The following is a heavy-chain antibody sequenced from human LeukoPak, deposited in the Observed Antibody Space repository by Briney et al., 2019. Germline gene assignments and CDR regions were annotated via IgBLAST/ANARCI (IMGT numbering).Heavy chain of an antibody. Sequence: GGSLRLSYAASGFTFSSYWMHWVRQAPGKGLVWVSRIKSDGSSTSYADSVRGRFTISRDNAKNTLYLQMNSLRAEDTAVYYCASQTVVGATDYWGQGTLVTVSS. V-gene: IGHV3-74*01. CDR3: ASQTVVGATDY. CDR2: IKSDGSST. CDR1: GFTFSSYW. J-gene: IGHJ4*02. D-gene: IGHD1-26*01.